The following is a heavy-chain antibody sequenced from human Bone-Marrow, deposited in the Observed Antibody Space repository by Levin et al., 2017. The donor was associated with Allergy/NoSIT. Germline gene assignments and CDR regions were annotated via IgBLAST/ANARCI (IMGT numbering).Heavy chain of an antibody. CDR3: ARHVSPESVGFGYYRFGMDV. J-gene: IGHJ6*02. D-gene: IGHD1-14*01. Sequence: SETLSLTCSVSGASVNSLNYYCGWVRQPPGKGLEWIGSFYYSGITYYNPSLKGRVTMSVDTSNNQFSLKLTSVTAADTAVYYCARHVSPESVGFGYYRFGMDVWGQGTTVTVSS. CDR2: FYYSGIT. V-gene: IGHV4-39*01. CDR1: GASVNSLNYY.